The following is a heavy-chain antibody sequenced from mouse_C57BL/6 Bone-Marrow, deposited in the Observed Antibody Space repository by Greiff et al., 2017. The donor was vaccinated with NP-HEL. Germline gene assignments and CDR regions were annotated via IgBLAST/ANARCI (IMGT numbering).Heavy chain of an antibody. CDR3: ARSLLLYFDV. V-gene: IGHV1-82*01. J-gene: IGHJ1*03. CDR2: IYPGDGDT. CDR1: GYAFSSSW. Sequence: QVQLKESGPELVKPGASVKISCKASGYAFSSSWMNWVKQRPGKGLEWIGRIYPGDGDTNYNGKFKGKATLTADKSSSTAYMQLSSLTSEDSAVYFCARSLLLYFDVWGTGTTVTVSS. D-gene: IGHD2-10*01.